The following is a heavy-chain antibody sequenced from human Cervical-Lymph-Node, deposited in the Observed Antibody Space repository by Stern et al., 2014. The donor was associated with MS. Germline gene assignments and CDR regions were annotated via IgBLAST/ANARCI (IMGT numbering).Heavy chain of an antibody. CDR2: ISYAGSNE. J-gene: IGHJ6*02. Sequence: VQLLQSGGGVVQPGRSLRLSCAASGFTFSSYGMHWVRQAPGKGLEWVTLISYAGSNEYYAGSVKGRFAISRDNSKNTVYLQMNSLRPEDTAVYYCARPRRPYFFRGNHHYYGMDVWGQGTRVSVSS. CDR1: GFTFSSYG. D-gene: IGHD2/OR15-2a*01. CDR3: ARPRRPYFFRGNHHYYGMDV. V-gene: IGHV3-30*03.